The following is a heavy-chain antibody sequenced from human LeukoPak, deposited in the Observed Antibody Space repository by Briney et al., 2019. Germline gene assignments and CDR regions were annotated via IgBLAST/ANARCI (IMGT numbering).Heavy chain of an antibody. CDR1: GFTFSNYD. CDR2: ISSSTNYI. D-gene: IGHD6-19*01. Sequence: GGSLRLSCAASGFTFSNYDMNWVRQAPGKGLEWVSSISSSTNYIYYADSVKGRFTISRDNAKNSLNLQMNSLRADDTAVYYCVRDYSSDQGDYWGQGTLVTVSS. CDR3: VRDYSSDQGDY. V-gene: IGHV3-21*01. J-gene: IGHJ4*02.